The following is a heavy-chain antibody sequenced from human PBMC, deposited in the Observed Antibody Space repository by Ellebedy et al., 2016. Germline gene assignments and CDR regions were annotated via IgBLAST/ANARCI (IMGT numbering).Heavy chain of an antibody. J-gene: IGHJ4*02. Sequence: GGSLRLSCAASGFTLNNYAMTWIRQAAGEGLEWVANINQDGSEQAYVDSVKGRFAISRDNAKNPLYLQMNSLRAEDTAVYYCAGPAATGTKTFDYWGQGTLVTVSS. D-gene: IGHD1-1*01. CDR3: AGPAATGTKTFDY. V-gene: IGHV3-7*01. CDR2: INQDGSEQ. CDR1: GFTLNNYA.